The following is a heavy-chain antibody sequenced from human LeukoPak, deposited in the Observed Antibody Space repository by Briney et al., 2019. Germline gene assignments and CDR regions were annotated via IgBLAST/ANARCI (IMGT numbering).Heavy chain of an antibody. CDR1: GYTFTGYY. CDR3: ARELGDYGSGSYYMDV. V-gene: IGHV1-2*02. J-gene: IGHJ6*03. D-gene: IGHD3-10*01. Sequence: ASVKVSCKASGYTFTGYYMHWVRQAPGQGLEWMGWINPNSGGTNYAQKFQGRVTMTRDTSISTAYMELSRLRSDGTAVYYCARELGDYGSGSYYMDVWGKGTTVTVSS. CDR2: INPNSGGT.